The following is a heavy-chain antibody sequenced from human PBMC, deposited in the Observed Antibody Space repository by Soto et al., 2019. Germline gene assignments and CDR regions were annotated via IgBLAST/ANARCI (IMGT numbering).Heavy chain of an antibody. CDR3: AKSRYCSGGSCYSYYYYYMDV. Sequence: GGSLRLSCAASGFTFSSYAMSWVRQAPGKGLEWVSAISGSGGSTYYADSVKGRFTISRDNSKNTLSLQMNSLRAEDTAVYYCAKSRYCSGGSCYSYYYYYMDVWGKGTTVTVSS. J-gene: IGHJ6*03. CDR2: ISGSGGST. CDR1: GFTFSSYA. D-gene: IGHD2-15*01. V-gene: IGHV3-23*01.